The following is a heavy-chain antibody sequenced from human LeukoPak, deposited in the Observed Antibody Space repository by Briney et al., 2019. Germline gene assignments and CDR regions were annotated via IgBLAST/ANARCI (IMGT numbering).Heavy chain of an antibody. V-gene: IGHV1-69*06. CDR3: ASDGGFEYYFDY. D-gene: IGHD2/OR15-2a*01. CDR2: IIPIFTTA. Sequence: ASVKVSCKSSGGTFTDYGISWVRHAPGQGLEWMGRIIPIFTTANYAQKFQGRVTITADTSTNTAYMELTSLRSDDTAVYYCASDGGFEYYFDYWGQGTLLTVSS. CDR1: GGTFTDYG. J-gene: IGHJ4*02.